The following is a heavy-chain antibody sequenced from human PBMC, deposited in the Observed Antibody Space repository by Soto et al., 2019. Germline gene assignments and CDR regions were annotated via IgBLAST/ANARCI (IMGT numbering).Heavy chain of an antibody. CDR2: ISYSGST. J-gene: IGHJ4*02. D-gene: IGHD2-15*01. CDR3: GRLRGLGVVSPYGDY. V-gene: IGHV4-39*01. Sequence: SETMSLTRYVSGDFISNGAHHWGWIRQPPGKGLEWIGGISYSGSTHYNPSLKIRVTMSIDTSKNQFSLKRSSVTAADTAVYYCGRLRGLGVVSPYGDYWGQGALVTVS. CDR1: GDFISNGAHH.